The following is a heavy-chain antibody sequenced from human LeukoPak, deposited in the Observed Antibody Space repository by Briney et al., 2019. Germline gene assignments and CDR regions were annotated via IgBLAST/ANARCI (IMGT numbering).Heavy chain of an antibody. Sequence: ASVKVSCKASGYTFTGYYMHWVRQAPGQGLEWMGWINPNSGGTNYAQKFQGRVTMTRDASISTAYMELSRLRSDDTAVYYCAREGDITMVRGARFDYWGQGTLVTVSS. CDR3: AREGDITMVRGARFDY. D-gene: IGHD3-10*01. J-gene: IGHJ4*02. CDR1: GYTFTGYY. CDR2: INPNSGGT. V-gene: IGHV1-2*02.